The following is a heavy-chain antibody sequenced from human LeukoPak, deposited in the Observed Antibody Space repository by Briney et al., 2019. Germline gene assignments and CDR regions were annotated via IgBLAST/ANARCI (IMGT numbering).Heavy chain of an antibody. J-gene: IGHJ4*02. CDR3: ARDGGGEYQLLYYFDY. D-gene: IGHD2-2*01. Sequence: PGGSLRLSCAASGFTFSSYWMSGVRQAPGKGLVWVANIKQGGSEKYYVDSVKGRFTISRDNAKNSLYLQMNSLRAEDTAVYYCARDGGGEYQLLYYFDYWGQGTLVNVSS. CDR2: IKQGGSEK. V-gene: IGHV3-7*01. CDR1: GFTFSSYW.